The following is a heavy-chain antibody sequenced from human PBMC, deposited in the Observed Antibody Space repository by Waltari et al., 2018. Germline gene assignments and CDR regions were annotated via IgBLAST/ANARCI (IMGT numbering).Heavy chain of an antibody. D-gene: IGHD6-13*01. CDR3: ARGIWQQLAHFDS. Sequence: QLHLQLSGPGLVKPSDTLSLTCAVSGTSVPTTTYFWGWIRQPPGKGLEWIGRIYFTGSTDYNPSLKSRVTISIDTSTNQFSLNLRSVTAADTAVYYCARGIWQQLAHFDSWGQGTLVTVSS. CDR1: GTSVPTTTYF. V-gene: IGHV4-39*01. J-gene: IGHJ4*02. CDR2: IYFTGST.